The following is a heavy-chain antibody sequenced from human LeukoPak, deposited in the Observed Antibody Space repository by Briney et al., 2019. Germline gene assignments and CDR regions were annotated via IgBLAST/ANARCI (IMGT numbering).Heavy chain of an antibody. V-gene: IGHV3-30*03. J-gene: IGHJ4*02. CDR2: ISYDGSNK. CDR3: ASHKGF. Sequence: PGGSLRLSCAASGFTFSSYGMHWVRQAPGKGLEWVAVISYDGSNKYYADSVKGRFTISRDNPKNTLYLQMNSLRAEDTAVYYCASHKGFWGQGTLVTVSS. CDR1: GFTFSSYG.